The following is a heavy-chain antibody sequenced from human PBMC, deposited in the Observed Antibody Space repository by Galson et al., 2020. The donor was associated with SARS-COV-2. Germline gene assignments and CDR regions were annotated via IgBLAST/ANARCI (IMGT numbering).Heavy chain of an antibody. CDR3: ARREGGEIPAEIYYYYGMDV. Sequence: GGSLRLSCAASGFTFSSYGMHWVRQAPGKGLEWVAVIWYDGSNKYYADSVKGRFTISRDNSKNTLYLQMNSLRAEDTAVYYCARREGGEIPAEIYYYYGMDVWGPGTTVTVSS. V-gene: IGHV3-33*01. D-gene: IGHD3-16*01. J-gene: IGHJ6*02. CDR2: IWYDGSNK. CDR1: GFTFSSYG.